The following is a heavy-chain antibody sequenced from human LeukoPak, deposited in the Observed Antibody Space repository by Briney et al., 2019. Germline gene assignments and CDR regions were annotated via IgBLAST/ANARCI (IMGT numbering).Heavy chain of an antibody. CDR1: GFTFSSYW. Sequence: PGGSLRLSCAASGFTFSSYWMSWVRQAPGKGLEWVANIKQDGSEKYYVDSVKGRFTISRDNAKNSLSLQINSLRAEDTAVYYCARGTTNYYDSSGPFDYWGQGTLVTVSS. CDR3: ARGTTNYYDSSGPFDY. V-gene: IGHV3-7*01. D-gene: IGHD3-22*01. J-gene: IGHJ4*02. CDR2: IKQDGSEK.